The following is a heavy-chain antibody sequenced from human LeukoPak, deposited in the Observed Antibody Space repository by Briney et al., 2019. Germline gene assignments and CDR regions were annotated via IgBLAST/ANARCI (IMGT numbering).Heavy chain of an antibody. CDR1: GGSFSGYY. V-gene: IGHV4-34*01. J-gene: IGHJ4*02. D-gene: IGHD1-26*01. Sequence: WETLSLTCAVYGGSFSGYYWSWIRQPPGKGLEWIGEINHSGSTNYNPSLKSRVTISVDTSKNQFSLKLGSVTAADTAVYYCAREEALGSGSFDYWGQGTLVTVSS. CDR3: AREEALGSGSFDY. CDR2: INHSGST.